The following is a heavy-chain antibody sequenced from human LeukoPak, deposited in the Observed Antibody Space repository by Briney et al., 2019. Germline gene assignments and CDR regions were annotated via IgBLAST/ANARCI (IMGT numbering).Heavy chain of an antibody. Sequence: PGGALRLSCAASGFTFSSCAISWVRQAPGKGLEWVSSISGSTGSTCYADSGKGRFTFSRDNSKNTLYLQMNSLRPEDTAVYYCALLLSLAAGVVPAASDYWGQGTLVTVSS. D-gene: IGHD2-2*01. CDR1: GFTFSSCA. J-gene: IGHJ4*02. CDR3: ALLLSLAAGVVPAASDY. CDR2: ISGSTGST. V-gene: IGHV3-23*01.